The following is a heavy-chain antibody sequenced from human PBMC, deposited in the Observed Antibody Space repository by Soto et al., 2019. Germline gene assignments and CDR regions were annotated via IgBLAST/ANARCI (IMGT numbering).Heavy chain of an antibody. Sequence: QVQLVQSGAEVKKPGSSVKVSCKASGGTFSSYAISWVRQAPGQGLEWMGGIIPIFGTANYAQKFQGRVTITADESTSXXYXEXXSLRSEDTAVYYCARDLDIVLVPAAIQDYYYGMDVWGQGTTVTVSS. CDR2: IIPIFGTA. CDR1: GGTFSSYA. V-gene: IGHV1-69*12. CDR3: ARDLDIVLVPAAIQDYYYGMDV. D-gene: IGHD2-2*01. J-gene: IGHJ6*02.